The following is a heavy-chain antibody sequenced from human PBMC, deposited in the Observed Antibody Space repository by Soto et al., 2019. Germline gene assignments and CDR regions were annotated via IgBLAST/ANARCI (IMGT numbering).Heavy chain of an antibody. V-gene: IGHV3-15*07. CDR2: IKSETGGETT. Sequence: EVQVVESGGGLVEPGKSLRLSCAASGFLVMNDWMNWVRQAPGKGLEWLGRIKSETGGETTDYAAPVQGIFTIGRDDSKYMLYLQMNSLKTEDTAVYYCTTTYTGGSFYTWGQGTLVTVSS. CDR1: GFLVMNDW. J-gene: IGHJ5*02. D-gene: IGHD1-26*01. CDR3: TTTYTGGSFYT.